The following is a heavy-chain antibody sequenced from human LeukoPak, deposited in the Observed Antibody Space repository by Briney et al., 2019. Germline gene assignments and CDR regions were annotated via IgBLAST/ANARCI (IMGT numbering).Heavy chain of an antibody. CDR3: ARGGGASPSDY. V-gene: IGHV4-4*07. CDR1: GYSISSSY. CDR2: FYTSGSA. D-gene: IGHD2-2*01. Sequence: SETLSLTCTVSGYSISSSYWSWIRQPAGKGLEWIGRFYTSGSANYNPSLKSRVSMSVDTSKNQLSLKLTSVTAADTAVYYCARGGGASPSDYWGQGILVTVSS. J-gene: IGHJ4*02.